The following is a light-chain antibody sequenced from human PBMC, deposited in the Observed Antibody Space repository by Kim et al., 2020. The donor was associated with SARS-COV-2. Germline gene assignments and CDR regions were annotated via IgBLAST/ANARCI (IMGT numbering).Light chain of an antibody. Sequence: QKGTISCSGSTSSIENNYVSWYQQVPGTAPKLLIYDNNKRPSGIPDRFSGSKSGTSATLGITGLQTGDEADYYCGTWDSSLSAGGVFGGGTKLTVL. CDR2: DNN. CDR3: GTWDSSLSAGGV. CDR1: TSSIENNY. J-gene: IGLJ3*02. V-gene: IGLV1-51*01.